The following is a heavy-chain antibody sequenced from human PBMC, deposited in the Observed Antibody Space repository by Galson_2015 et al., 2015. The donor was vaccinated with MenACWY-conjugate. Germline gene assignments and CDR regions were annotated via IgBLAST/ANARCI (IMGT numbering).Heavy chain of an antibody. V-gene: IGHV1-46*02. Sequence: SVKVSCKASGFTFNTYYMLWVRQAPGQGLEWIGIINPSGENTTFAQKVQGRVTMARDTSTSTVYMELSSLRSEDTAVYFCARVSSYRSPADYGGQGTLVTVSP. CDR2: INPSGENT. CDR1: GFTFNTYY. J-gene: IGHJ4*02. CDR3: ARVSSYRSPADY. D-gene: IGHD1-1*01.